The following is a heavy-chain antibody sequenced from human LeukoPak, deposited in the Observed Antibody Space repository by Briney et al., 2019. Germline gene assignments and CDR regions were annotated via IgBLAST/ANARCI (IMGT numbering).Heavy chain of an antibody. D-gene: IGHD1-26*01. CDR3: TRVGSKLRGYYYYGMDV. CDR1: GGTFSSYA. Sequence: SVKVSCKASGGTFSSYAISWVRQAPGQGLEWMGGIIPIFGTANYAQKFQGRVTITADESTSTAYMELSSLRSEDTAVYYCTRVGSKLRGYYYYGMDVWGQGTTVTVSS. J-gene: IGHJ6*02. CDR2: IIPIFGTA. V-gene: IGHV1-69*13.